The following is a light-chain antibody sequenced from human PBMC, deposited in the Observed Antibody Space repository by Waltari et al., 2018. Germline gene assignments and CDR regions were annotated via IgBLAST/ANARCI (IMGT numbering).Light chain of an antibody. V-gene: IGKV1D-13*01. CDR1: QDFYSY. CDR2: YVN. Sequence: IQMTQSPSSLSASLGDRFTISCRASQDFYSYLDWYQQKPVKAPKLLIYYVNRLEGGVPSRVSGSGSGKEVTLIISWLQPEDFETYYWKQYSNLPFTFGPGTTLEIK. J-gene: IGKJ3*01. CDR3: KQYSNLPFT.